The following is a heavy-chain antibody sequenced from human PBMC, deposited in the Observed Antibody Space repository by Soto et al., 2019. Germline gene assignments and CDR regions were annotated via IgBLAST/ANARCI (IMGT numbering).Heavy chain of an antibody. CDR2: IYWDDDK. CDR3: ARSKYSISSFDY. CDR1: GFSLSTDDVG. D-gene: IGHD6-6*01. Sequence: QITLKESGPTLVKPTQTLTLTCTFSGFSLSTDDVGVGWIRQPPGKALDWLAVIYWDDDKRYSPSLKSRLTITKDTSKNQVLLTMTNMDHVDTATYFCARSKYSISSFDYWGQGALVTVSS. J-gene: IGHJ4*02. V-gene: IGHV2-5*02.